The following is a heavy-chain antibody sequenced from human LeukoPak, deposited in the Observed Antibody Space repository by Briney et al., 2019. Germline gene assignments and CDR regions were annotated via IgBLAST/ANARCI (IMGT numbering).Heavy chain of an antibody. Sequence: ASVKVSCKASGDTFTGYYMHWVRQAPGQGLEWMGWINPNSGGTNYAQKFQGRVTMTRDTSISTAYMELSRLRSDDTAVYYCASDTVIYYYYGMDVWGQGTTVTVSS. CDR2: INPNSGGT. J-gene: IGHJ6*02. CDR3: ASDTVIYYYYGMDV. V-gene: IGHV1-2*02. D-gene: IGHD4-17*01. CDR1: GDTFTGYY.